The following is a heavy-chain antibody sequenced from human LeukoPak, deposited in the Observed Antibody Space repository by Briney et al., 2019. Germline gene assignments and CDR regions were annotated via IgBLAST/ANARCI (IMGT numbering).Heavy chain of an antibody. CDR3: AKVRRIVNCSSTSCYFGYYFDY. D-gene: IGHD2-2*01. CDR2: ISGSGGST. Sequence: PGGSLRLSCAASGFTFSSYAMSWVRQAPGKGLEWVSAISGSGGSTYYADSVKGRFTISRDNSKNTLYLQMNSLRAEDTAVYYCAKVRRIVNCSSTSCYFGYYFDYWGQGTLVTVSP. CDR1: GFTFSSYA. V-gene: IGHV3-23*01. J-gene: IGHJ4*02.